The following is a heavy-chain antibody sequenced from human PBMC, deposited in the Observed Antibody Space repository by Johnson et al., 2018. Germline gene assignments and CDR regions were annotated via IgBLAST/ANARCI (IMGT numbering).Heavy chain of an antibody. V-gene: IGHV3-30-3*01. CDR2: ISYDGNEK. CDR1: GFNFTNYA. CDR3: AGDRTSSICDGHYYYYYMDV. J-gene: IGHJ6*03. D-gene: IGHD6-13*01. Sequence: VQLVESGGGVVQPGRSLRLSCAASGFNFTNYAMNWVRQAPGKGLEWLALISYDGNEKYYADSVKGRFSISRDNSKNTLYLQMNSLRAEDTAVYCCAGDRTSSICDGHYYYYYMDVGGKGTTVTVSS.